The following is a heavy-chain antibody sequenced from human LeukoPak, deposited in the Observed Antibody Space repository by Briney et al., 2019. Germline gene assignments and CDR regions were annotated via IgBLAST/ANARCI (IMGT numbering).Heavy chain of an antibody. CDR3: AKDLVYCSSTSCHYYNYGMGV. CDR1: GFTFSSYA. Sequence: GGSLRLSCAAPGFTFSSYAMSWVRQPPGKGLELVSAITGSGGSTYYADSLKGRFTITRDNSKNTLYLQMNSLRAEDTAVYYCAKDLVYCSSTSCHYYNYGMGVWGQGTRLPVSS. J-gene: IGHJ6*02. CDR2: ITGSGGST. D-gene: IGHD2-2*01. V-gene: IGHV3-23*01.